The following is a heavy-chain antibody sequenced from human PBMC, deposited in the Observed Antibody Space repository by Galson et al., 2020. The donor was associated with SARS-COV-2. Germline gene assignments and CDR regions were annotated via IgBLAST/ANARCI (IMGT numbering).Heavy chain of an antibody. V-gene: IGHV3-23*01. Sequence: GESLKISCAASGFTFSSYAMSWVRQAPGKGLEWVSAISGSGGSTYYADSVKGRFTISRDNSKNTLYLQMNSLRAEDTAVYYCAKDSLNPYYCDSSDQRGDYGGQGSLVTVSS. J-gene: IGHJ4*02. D-gene: IGHD3-22*01. CDR2: ISGSGGST. CDR3: AKDSLNPYYCDSSDQRGDY. CDR1: GFTFSSYA.